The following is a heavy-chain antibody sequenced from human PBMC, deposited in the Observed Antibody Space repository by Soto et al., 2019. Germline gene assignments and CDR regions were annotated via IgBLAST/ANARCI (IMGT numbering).Heavy chain of an antibody. CDR2: INHSGST. CDR1: GGSFSGYY. J-gene: IGHJ3*02. D-gene: IGHD2-21*02. Sequence: SSETLSLTCAVYGGSFSGYYWSWIRQPPGKGLEWIGEINHSGSTNYNPSLKSRVTISVDTSKNQFSLKLSSVTAADTAVYYCASALMTAYAFDIWGQGTMVTVSS. CDR3: ASALMTAYAFDI. V-gene: IGHV4-34*01.